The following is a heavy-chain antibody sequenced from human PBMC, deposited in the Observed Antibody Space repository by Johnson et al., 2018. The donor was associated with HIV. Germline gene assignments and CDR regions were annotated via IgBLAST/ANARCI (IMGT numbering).Heavy chain of an antibody. CDR3: ARDSVGARGAFDI. Sequence: VQLVESGGGFIQPGGSLRLSCAASGFTVSSNYMSWVRQAPGKGLEWVSVIYSGGSTYYADSVKGRFTISRDNSKNTLYLQMNSLRAEDTALYYCARDSVGARGAFDIWGQGTMVTVSS. CDR1: GFTVSSNY. CDR2: IYSGGST. J-gene: IGHJ3*02. V-gene: IGHV3-53*01. D-gene: IGHD1-26*01.